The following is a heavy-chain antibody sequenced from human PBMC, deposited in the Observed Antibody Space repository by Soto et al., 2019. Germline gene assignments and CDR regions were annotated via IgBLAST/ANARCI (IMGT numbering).Heavy chain of an antibody. V-gene: IGHV3-30-3*01. CDR2: ISYDVSNK. Sequence: GGSLRLSCPASGFSFSSYAMHWVRQAPGNGLEWVAVISYDVSNKYYADSVKGRFTISRDNSKNTLYLQMNSLRAEDTAVYYCARDLRYFSGGSCYPMGAFDIWGQGTMVTVSS. D-gene: IGHD2-15*01. CDR3: ARDLRYFSGGSCYPMGAFDI. J-gene: IGHJ3*02. CDR1: GFSFSSYA.